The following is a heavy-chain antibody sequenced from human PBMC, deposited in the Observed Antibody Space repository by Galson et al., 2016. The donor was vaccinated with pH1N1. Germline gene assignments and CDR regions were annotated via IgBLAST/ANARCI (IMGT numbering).Heavy chain of an antibody. J-gene: IGHJ6*02. CDR2: TYYRSKWYN. CDR3: AMDYFGLDV. V-gene: IGHV6-1*01. Sequence: CAISGDSVPSNTAAWNWIRQSPSRGLEWLGRTYYRSKWYNDYAVSVKSRININPDTSSNQISLQLKSVTPDDTAVYYCAMDYFGLDVWGQGTTVTVSS. CDR1: GDSVPSNTAA.